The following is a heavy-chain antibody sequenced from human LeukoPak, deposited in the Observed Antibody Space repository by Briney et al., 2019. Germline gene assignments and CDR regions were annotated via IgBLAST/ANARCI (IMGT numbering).Heavy chain of an antibody. V-gene: IGHV3-21*01. CDR2: ISSSSSYI. CDR3: ARALVGATIPEYFDL. CDR1: GFAFSSHN. D-gene: IGHD1-26*01. J-gene: IGHJ4*02. Sequence: PGGSLRLSCAASGFAFSSHNMNWVRQAPGKGLEWVSSISSSSSYIFYADSMKGRFTISRDNGKNSLYLQMNSLRAEDTAMYYCARALVGATIPEYFDLWGQGALVTVSS.